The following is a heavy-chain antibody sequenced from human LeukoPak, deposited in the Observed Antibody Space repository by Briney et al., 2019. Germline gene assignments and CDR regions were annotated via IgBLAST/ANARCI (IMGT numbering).Heavy chain of an antibody. CDR3: ARLLSGCSSTSCLVY. CDR1: GFTFSSYW. CDR2: INSDGSST. D-gene: IGHD2-2*01. V-gene: IGHV3-74*01. Sequence: TGGSLRLSCAASGFTFSSYWMHWVRQAPGKGLVWVSRINSDGSSTSYADSVKGRFTISRDNAKNTLYLQMNSLRAEDTAVYYCARLLSGCSSTSCLVYRGQGTLVTVSS. J-gene: IGHJ4*02.